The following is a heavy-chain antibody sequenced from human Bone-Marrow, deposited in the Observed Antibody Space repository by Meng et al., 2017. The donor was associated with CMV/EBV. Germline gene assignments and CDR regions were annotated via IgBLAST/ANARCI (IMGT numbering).Heavy chain of an antibody. J-gene: IGHJ4*02. CDR3: ARGRRSSGPKDY. CDR2: INYSGST. V-gene: IGHV4-34*01. Sequence: GSLRLSCAVYGGSFSGYYWSWIRQPPGKGLEWIGEINYSGSTNYNPSLKSRVTISVDTSKNQFSLKLSSVTAADTAVYYCARGRRSSGPKDYWGQGTLVTVSS. D-gene: IGHD6-19*01. CDR1: GGSFSGYY.